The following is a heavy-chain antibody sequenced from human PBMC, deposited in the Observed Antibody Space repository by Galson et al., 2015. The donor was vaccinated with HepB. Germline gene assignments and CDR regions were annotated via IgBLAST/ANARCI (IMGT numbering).Heavy chain of an antibody. CDR2: ITPSGDNT. J-gene: IGHJ4*02. CDR1: GFTFSYYA. Sequence: SLRLSCAASGFTFSYYAMSWVRQAPGKGLEWISAITPSGDNTYSAESMKGRFTISRDNSRNTLFLQMNSLRAGDTAIYFCAKVFPEKTDGWYRQALYYFDSWGQGTRVTVSS. CDR3: AKVFPEKTDGWYRQALYYFDS. V-gene: IGHV3-23*01. D-gene: IGHD6-19*01.